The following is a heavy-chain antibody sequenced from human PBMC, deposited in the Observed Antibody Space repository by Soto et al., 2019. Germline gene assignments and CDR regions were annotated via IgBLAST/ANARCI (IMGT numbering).Heavy chain of an antibody. CDR1: GFTFSSYA. CDR2: INGGGDNI. D-gene: IGHD6-13*01. CDR3: AKDALYSSSWYLSWFDP. J-gene: IGHJ5*02. V-gene: IGHV3-23*01. Sequence: GGSLRLSCAVSGFTFSSYAMSWVRRAPGKGLEWVSNINGGGDNIYYAESVKGRFTISRDNSKNTLYLQMNSLRAEDTAIYYCAKDALYSSSWYLSWFDPWGQGTPVTVSS.